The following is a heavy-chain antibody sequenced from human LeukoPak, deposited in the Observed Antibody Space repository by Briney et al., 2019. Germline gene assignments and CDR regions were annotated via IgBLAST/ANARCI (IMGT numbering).Heavy chain of an antibody. CDR1: GFTVSSNY. D-gene: IGHD1-26*01. Sequence: PGGSLRLSCAASGFTVSSNYMSWVRQAPGKGLEWVSVISGSGLNTYYTDSVKGRFTISRDNSKNTLSLQMNSLRAEDTAVYYCVKDIGTVGASPFDYWGQGTLVSVSS. J-gene: IGHJ4*02. V-gene: IGHV3-23*01. CDR3: VKDIGTVGASPFDY. CDR2: ISGSGLNT.